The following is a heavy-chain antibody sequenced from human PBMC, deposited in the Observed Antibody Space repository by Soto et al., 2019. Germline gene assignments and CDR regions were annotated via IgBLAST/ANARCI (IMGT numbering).Heavy chain of an antibody. V-gene: IGHV1-69*08. CDR2: IIPILGIA. Sequence: QVQLVQSGAEVKKPGSSVKVSCKASGGTFSSYTISWVRQAPGQGLEWMGRIIPILGIANYAQKFQGRVTITADKSTSTAYMELSSLRSEDTAVYYCARDVCSGGSCYYFAYWGQGTLVTVSS. CDR3: ARDVCSGGSCYYFAY. J-gene: IGHJ4*02. CDR1: GGTFSSYT. D-gene: IGHD2-15*01.